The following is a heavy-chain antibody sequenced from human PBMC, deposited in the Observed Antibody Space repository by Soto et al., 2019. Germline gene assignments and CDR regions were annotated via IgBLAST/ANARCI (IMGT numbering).Heavy chain of an antibody. CDR1: GDSGSSNSAA. J-gene: IGHJ6*02. D-gene: IGHD3-10*01. Sequence: SQTLSLTCDISGDSGSSNSAAWSWIRQSPSRGLEWLGRTYYRSKWYNDYAVFVKSRITIKPDTSKNQLSLQLNSVTPEDTAVYYCARVRYASGGSYYFGMDVWGQGTTVTVSS. CDR2: TYYRSKWYN. V-gene: IGHV6-1*01. CDR3: ARVRYASGGSYYFGMDV.